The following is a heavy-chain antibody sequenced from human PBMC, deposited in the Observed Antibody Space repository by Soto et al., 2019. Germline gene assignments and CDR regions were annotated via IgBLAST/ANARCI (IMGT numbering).Heavy chain of an antibody. CDR1: GYTFTSYD. J-gene: IGHJ6*03. V-gene: IGHV1-8*01. Sequence: ASVKVSCKASGYTFTSYDINWVRQATGQGLEWMGWMNPNSGNTGYAQKFQGRVTMTRDTSISTAYMELSSLRSEDTAVYYCARGPTGATGYYMDVGGKGTTVTVSS. CDR3: ARGPTGATGYYMDV. CDR2: MNPNSGNT. D-gene: IGHD1-1*01.